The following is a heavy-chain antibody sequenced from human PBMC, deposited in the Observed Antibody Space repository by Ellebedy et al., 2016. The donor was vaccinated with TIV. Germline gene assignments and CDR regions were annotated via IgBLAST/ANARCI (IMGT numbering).Heavy chain of an antibody. V-gene: IGHV3-23*01. CDR3: AKDSGRSYPDY. D-gene: IGHD1-26*01. Sequence: GESLKISXAASGFTFSKYAMNWVRQAPGKGLEWVSAISGNGVDTYYADSVKGRFALSRDNSKNTVYLQMNSLRGEDTAVYYCAKDSGRSYPDYWGQGTLVTVSS. J-gene: IGHJ4*02. CDR1: GFTFSKYA. CDR2: ISGNGVDT.